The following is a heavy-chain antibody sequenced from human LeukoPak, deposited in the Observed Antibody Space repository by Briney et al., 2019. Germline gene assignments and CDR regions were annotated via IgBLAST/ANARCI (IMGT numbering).Heavy chain of an antibody. V-gene: IGHV4-59*01. CDR3: ARNWVEMATITTYYYGMDV. D-gene: IGHD5-24*01. J-gene: IGHJ6*02. CDR1: GGSISSYY. Sequence: SETLSLTCTVSGGSISSYYWSWIRQPPGKGLEWIGYIYYSGSTNYNPSLKSRVTISVDTSKNQFSLKLGSVTAADTAVYYCARNWVEMATITTYYYGMDVWGQGTTVTVSS. CDR2: IYYSGST.